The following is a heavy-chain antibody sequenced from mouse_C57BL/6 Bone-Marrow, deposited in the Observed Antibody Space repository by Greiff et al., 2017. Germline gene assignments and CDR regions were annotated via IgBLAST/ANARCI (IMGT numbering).Heavy chain of an antibody. CDR1: GFTFSSYA. CDR3: TRDRGNWDLDY. D-gene: IGHD4-1*01. J-gene: IGHJ2*01. V-gene: IGHV5-9-1*02. Sequence: VQLKESGEGLVKPGGSLKLSCAASGFTFSSYAMSWVRQTPEKRLEWVAYISSGGDYIYYADTVKGRFTISRDNARNTLYLQMSSLKSEDTAMYYCTRDRGNWDLDYWGQGTTLTVSS. CDR2: ISSGGDYI.